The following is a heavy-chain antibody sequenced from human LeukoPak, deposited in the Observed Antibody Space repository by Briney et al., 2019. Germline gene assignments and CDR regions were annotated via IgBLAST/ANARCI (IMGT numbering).Heavy chain of an antibody. Sequence: KSSETLSLTCTVSGDSISSYYWSWIRQPPGKGLEWIGYIYYSGITNYNPSLKSRVTISVDTSKNQFSLKLSSVTAADTAVYYCARDGSGSYYTDWGQGTLVTVSS. D-gene: IGHD3-10*01. CDR3: ARDGSGSYYTD. V-gene: IGHV4-59*12. CDR2: IYYSGIT. CDR1: GDSISSYY. J-gene: IGHJ4*02.